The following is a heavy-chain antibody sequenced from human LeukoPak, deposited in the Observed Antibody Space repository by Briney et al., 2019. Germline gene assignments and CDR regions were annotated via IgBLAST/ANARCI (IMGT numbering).Heavy chain of an antibody. CDR1: GYTLTELS. CDR2: FDPEDGET. J-gene: IGHJ3*02. Sequence: GASVKVSCKVSGYTLTELSIHWVRQAPGKGLEWMGGFDPEDGETIYAQKFQGRVTMTEDTSTDTAYMELSSLRSEDTAVYYCARGGLPYSSSSEEWAFDIWGQGTMVTVSS. V-gene: IGHV1-24*01. CDR3: ARGGLPYSSSSEEWAFDI. D-gene: IGHD6-6*01.